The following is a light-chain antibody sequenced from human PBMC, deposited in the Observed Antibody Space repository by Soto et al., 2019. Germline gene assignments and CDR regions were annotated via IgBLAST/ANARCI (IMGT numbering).Light chain of an antibody. CDR2: GES. CDR3: QQYGSSPWT. J-gene: IGKJ1*01. V-gene: IGKV3-20*01. CDR1: QSVSSSY. Sequence: EILLTQSPGTLSLSPGERATLSCRASQSVSSSYLAWYQQAPGQAPRLLIYGESSRPTGIPDRFSGSGSATDFTLTISRLEPEDSAVYYCQQYGSSPWTFGQGTKVDIK.